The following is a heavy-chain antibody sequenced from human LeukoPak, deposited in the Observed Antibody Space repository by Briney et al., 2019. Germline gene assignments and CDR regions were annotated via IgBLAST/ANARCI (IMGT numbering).Heavy chain of an antibody. V-gene: IGHV1-18*01. CDR2: ISSDNGMP. Sequence: GASVKVSCKASGNSNNEIGVYWVRQAPGQGLEWIGWISSDNGMPRDAHKFQGRVTITTDKSTTTAYMEVRRLRSDDTAVYFCANVAKGRFFFYYMDVWGKGTTVTVSS. CDR1: GNSNNEIG. J-gene: IGHJ6*03. CDR3: ANVAKGRFFFYYMDV.